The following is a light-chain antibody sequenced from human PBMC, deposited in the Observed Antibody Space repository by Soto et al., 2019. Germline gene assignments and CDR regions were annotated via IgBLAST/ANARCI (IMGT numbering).Light chain of an antibody. V-gene: IGKV2-28*01. CDR1: QSLLYSNGYNY. Sequence: DIVMTQSPLSLPVTPGEPASISCSSSQSLLYSNGYNYLDWYLQKPGQSPQLLIYLGSNRASGVPDRFSGSGSGTDFTLKISRVEADDVGVDYCMQALQTRPCGQGPKEEI. CDR3: MQALQTRP. J-gene: IGKJ1*01. CDR2: LGS.